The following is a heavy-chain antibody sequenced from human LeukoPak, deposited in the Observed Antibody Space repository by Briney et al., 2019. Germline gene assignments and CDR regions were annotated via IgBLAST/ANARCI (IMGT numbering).Heavy chain of an antibody. V-gene: IGHV4-59*01. Sequence: SETLSLTCTVSGGSISSYYWTWIRQPPGKGLEWIGYIYYSGSTNYNPSLKSRVTISVDTSKNQFSLKLTSVTAADTAVYYCARGGYYYYYMDVWGKGTTVTISS. J-gene: IGHJ6*03. CDR1: GGSISSYY. CDR3: ARGGYYYYYMDV. CDR2: IYYSGST.